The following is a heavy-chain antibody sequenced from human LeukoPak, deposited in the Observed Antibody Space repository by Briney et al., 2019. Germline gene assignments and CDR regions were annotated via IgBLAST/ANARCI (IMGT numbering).Heavy chain of an antibody. J-gene: IGHJ5*02. CDR3: ARAVQTIFVVVTGFDP. Sequence: PSETLSLTCTVSGGSISSGSYYWSWIRQPAGKGLEWIGRIYTSGSTNYNPSLKSRVTISVDTSKNQFSLKLSSVTAADTAVYYCARAVQTIFVVVTGFDPWGQGTLVTVSS. V-gene: IGHV4-61*02. CDR1: GGSISSGSYY. CDR2: IYTSGST. D-gene: IGHD3-3*01.